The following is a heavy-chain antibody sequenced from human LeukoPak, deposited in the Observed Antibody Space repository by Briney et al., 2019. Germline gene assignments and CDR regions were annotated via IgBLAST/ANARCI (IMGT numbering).Heavy chain of an antibody. J-gene: IGHJ4*02. V-gene: IGHV4-39*07. D-gene: IGHD1/OR15-1a*01. Sequence: SETLSLTCTVSSASLFRSTTFHWGWIRQSPGKGLEWIASISQIGSTYFNPSLKSRVAISADKSKNQLSLKLFSVTAADTAVYYCARDLTSGTYYFDNWGQGARVTVSP. CDR2: ISQIGST. CDR1: SASLFRSTTFH. CDR3: ARDLTSGTYYFDN.